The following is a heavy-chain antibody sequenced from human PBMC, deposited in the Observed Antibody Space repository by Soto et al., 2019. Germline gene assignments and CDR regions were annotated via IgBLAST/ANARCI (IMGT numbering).Heavy chain of an antibody. V-gene: IGHV3-23*01. Sequence: GGSLRLSCAASGFTFGSYAMTWVRQAPGKGLEWVSGISGSGGSTYHADSVKGRFSISRDNSKNTLYLQMSSLRADDTGVYYCAKRPNYYDSRGYYVNQWGQGSLVTVSS. CDR1: GFTFGSYA. CDR2: ISGSGGST. D-gene: IGHD3-22*01. J-gene: IGHJ4*02. CDR3: AKRPNYYDSRGYYVNQ.